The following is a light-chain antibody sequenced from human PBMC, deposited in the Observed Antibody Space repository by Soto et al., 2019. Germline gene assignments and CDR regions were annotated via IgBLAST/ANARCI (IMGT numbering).Light chain of an antibody. J-gene: IGKJ1*01. CDR3: QQANSFPHT. V-gene: IGKV1-12*01. CDR1: QTISSW. Sequence: DIKMTQSLSSLSASVGDRVTITCRASQTISSWLAWYQQKPGKAPKLLIYKASTLKRGVPSRFSGSGSGTDFTLTISSLQPEDFATYYCQQANSFPHTFGQGTKV. CDR2: KAS.